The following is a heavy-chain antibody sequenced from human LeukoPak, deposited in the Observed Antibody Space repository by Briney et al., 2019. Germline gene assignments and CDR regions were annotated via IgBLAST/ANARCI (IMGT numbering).Heavy chain of an antibody. CDR2: IKHDGSEK. CDR3: ARDWTGTTRYYYYYMDV. Sequence: PGGSLRLSCAASGFTFSSYWMSWVRQAPRKGLEWVANIKHDGSEKYYVDSVKGRFTISRDNAKNTLYLQMNSLRAEDTAVYYCARDWTGTTRYYYYYMDVWGKGTTVTVSS. D-gene: IGHD1-7*01. V-gene: IGHV3-7*01. CDR1: GFTFSSYW. J-gene: IGHJ6*03.